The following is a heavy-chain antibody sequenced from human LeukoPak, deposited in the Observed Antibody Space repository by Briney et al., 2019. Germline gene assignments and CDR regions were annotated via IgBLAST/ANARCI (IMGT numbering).Heavy chain of an antibody. J-gene: IGHJ5*02. CDR3: ARDSESWFDP. V-gene: IGHV4-4*02. CDR2: IYHSGST. Sequence: SETLSLTCAVSGGSISSSNWWSWVRQPPGKGLEWIGEIYHSGSTNYNPSLKSRVTISVDTSKNQFSLKLSSVTAADTAVYYCARDSESWFDPWGQGTLVTVSS. CDR1: GGSISSSNW.